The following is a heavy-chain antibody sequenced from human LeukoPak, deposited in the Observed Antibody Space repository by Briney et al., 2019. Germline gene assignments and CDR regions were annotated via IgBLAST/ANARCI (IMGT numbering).Heavy chain of an antibody. Sequence: SVKVSCKASVGTFSSYAISWVRHAPGQGLEWMGRIISLLGIANCAQKFQGRVTITADKSTSTAYMELSSLRSEDTAVYYCARGRGDFYNWFDPWGQGTLVTVSS. CDR1: VGTFSSYA. CDR2: IISLLGIA. V-gene: IGHV1-69*04. CDR3: ARGRGDFYNWFDP. D-gene: IGHD2-21*02. J-gene: IGHJ5*02.